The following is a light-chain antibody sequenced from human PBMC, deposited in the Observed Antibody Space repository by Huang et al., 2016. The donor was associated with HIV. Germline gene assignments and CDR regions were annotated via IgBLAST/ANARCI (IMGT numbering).Light chain of an antibody. Sequence: IVMTQSPDYLPVSLGARAAIKCKSSQTVLYTSNNENYLAWYQQRPGQPPQLLIYWASRRASGVPDRFSGSGSGTDFTLTINGLQPEDVAVYYCQQYYTTPRTFGPGTKVDLK. J-gene: IGKJ3*01. CDR3: QQYYTTPRT. V-gene: IGKV4-1*01. CDR2: WAS. CDR1: QTVLYTSNNENY.